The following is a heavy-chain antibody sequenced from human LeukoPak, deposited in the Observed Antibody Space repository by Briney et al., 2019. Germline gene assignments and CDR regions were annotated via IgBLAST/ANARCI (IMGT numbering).Heavy chain of an antibody. CDR1: GGSISSSSYY. J-gene: IGHJ4*02. CDR3: ARVKYYGSGSQHYFDY. CDR2: IYYSGST. Sequence: SETLSLTCTVSGGSISSSSYYWGWIRQPPGKGLEWIGSIYYSGSTYYNPSLKSRVTISVDTSKNQFSLKLSSVTAADTAVYYCARVKYYGSGSQHYFDYWGQGTLVTVSS. V-gene: IGHV4-39*01. D-gene: IGHD3-10*01.